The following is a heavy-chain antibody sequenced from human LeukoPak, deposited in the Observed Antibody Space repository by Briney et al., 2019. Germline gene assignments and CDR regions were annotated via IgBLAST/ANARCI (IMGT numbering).Heavy chain of an antibody. Sequence: PGGSLRLSCAASGFTFSSYAMSWVRQAPGKGLGWVSAISGSGGSTYYADSVKGRFTISRDNSKNTLYLQMNSLRAEDTAVYYCAKRIAAAGTRWFDPWGQGTLVTVSS. CDR3: AKRIAAAGTRWFDP. CDR2: ISGSGGST. CDR1: GFTFSSYA. D-gene: IGHD6-13*01. V-gene: IGHV3-23*01. J-gene: IGHJ5*02.